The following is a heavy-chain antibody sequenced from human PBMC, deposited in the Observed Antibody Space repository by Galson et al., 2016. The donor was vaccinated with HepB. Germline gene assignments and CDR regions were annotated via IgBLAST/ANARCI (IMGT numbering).Heavy chain of an antibody. CDR3: AKFASGTYYLASFDY. Sequence: SLRLSCAASGFTFRSYAMTWVRQAPGKGLEWVSTISGSGGSTYHADSVKGRFTISSDNSKNTVYLQMNSLRAEDTAVYYCAKFASGTYYLASFDYWGQGTLVTVSS. CDR2: ISGSGGST. CDR1: GFTFRSYA. V-gene: IGHV3-23*01. J-gene: IGHJ4*02. D-gene: IGHD3-10*01.